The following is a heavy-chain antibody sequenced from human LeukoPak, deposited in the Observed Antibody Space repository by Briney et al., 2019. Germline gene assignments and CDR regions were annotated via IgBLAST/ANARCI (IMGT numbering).Heavy chain of an antibody. V-gene: IGHV1-46*01. Sequence: ASVKVSCKASGYIFTSYYMHWVRQAPGQGLEWMGIINPSGGRTSYAQKFQGRVTMTRDMSTSTVYMELSSLRSEDTAVYYCARGDGEAASLWENWFDPWGQGTLVTVSS. J-gene: IGHJ5*02. CDR1: GYIFTSYY. CDR2: INPSGGRT. CDR3: ARGDGEAASLWENWFDP. D-gene: IGHD6-13*01.